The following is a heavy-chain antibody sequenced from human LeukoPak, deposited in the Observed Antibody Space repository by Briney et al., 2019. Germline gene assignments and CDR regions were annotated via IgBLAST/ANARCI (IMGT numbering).Heavy chain of an antibody. CDR1: GYTFTGYY. CDR3: ARGSFYDVLTGPDAFDV. J-gene: IGHJ3*01. Sequence: ASVKVSCKASGYTFTGYYMHWVRQAPGQGLEWMGWINPNSGGTNYAQKFQGRVTMTTDTSTSTVYMELRSLRSDDTAVYYCARGSFYDVLTGPDAFDVWGQGTMVTVSS. CDR2: INPNSGGT. D-gene: IGHD3-9*01. V-gene: IGHV1-2*02.